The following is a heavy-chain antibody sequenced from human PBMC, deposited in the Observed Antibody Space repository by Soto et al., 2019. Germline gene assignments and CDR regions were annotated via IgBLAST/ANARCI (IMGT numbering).Heavy chain of an antibody. V-gene: IGHV1-46*01. J-gene: IGHJ4*02. CDR3: ARDLAAADY. Sequence: GASGKVSWKGSGNTFTKNYIKWGRQAPGQGLEWMGIINPTGGSTNYAQKFQGRVTLTMDTSTSTVYMELSSLRFEDTAVYYCARDLAAADYWGQGTLVTVSS. CDR1: GNTFTKNY. D-gene: IGHD6-13*01. CDR2: INPTGGST.